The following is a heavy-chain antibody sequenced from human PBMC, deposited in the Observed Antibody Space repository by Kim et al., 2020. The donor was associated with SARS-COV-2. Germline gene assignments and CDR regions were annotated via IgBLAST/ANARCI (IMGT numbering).Heavy chain of an antibody. V-gene: IGHV1-18*04. J-gene: IGHJ4*02. Sequence: ASVKVSCKASGYTFTSYGISWVRQAPGQGLEWMGWISAYNGNTNYAQKLQGRVTMTTDTSTSTAYMELRSLRSDDTAVYYCARDFFSVISPTASGGFDYWGQGTLVTVSS. CDR2: ISAYNGNT. CDR3: ARDFFSVISPTASGGFDY. CDR1: GYTFTSYG. D-gene: IGHD6-25*01.